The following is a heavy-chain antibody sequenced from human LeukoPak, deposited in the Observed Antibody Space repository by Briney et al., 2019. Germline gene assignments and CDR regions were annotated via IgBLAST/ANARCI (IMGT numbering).Heavy chain of an antibody. Sequence: GGSLRLSCAASGFTFRSYSMNWVRQAPGKGLEWVSFISTTGHTIYDADFAKGRFTVSRDNAKNSLYLQMNSLRAEDTAVYYCARDGPTGPIHFDYWGQGTLVTVSS. CDR3: ARDGPTGPIHFDY. CDR2: ISTTGHTI. CDR1: GFTFRSYS. D-gene: IGHD1-14*01. V-gene: IGHV3-48*01. J-gene: IGHJ4*02.